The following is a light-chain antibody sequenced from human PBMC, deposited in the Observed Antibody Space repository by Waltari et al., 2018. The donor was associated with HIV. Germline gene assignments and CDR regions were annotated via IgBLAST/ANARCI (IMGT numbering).Light chain of an antibody. J-gene: IGKJ4*01. Sequence: DILLTQSPATISVSPGGRVTVSCRASHNVDDKLAWYQQKPGQSPRLLIYHSTVRAAGVPTRFGGAGSATNFTLTITGLQSEDFTLYFCQQYHHWPPLTFGGGSRVELK. CDR1: HNVDDK. V-gene: IGKV3D-15*01. CDR3: QQYHHWPPLT. CDR2: HST.